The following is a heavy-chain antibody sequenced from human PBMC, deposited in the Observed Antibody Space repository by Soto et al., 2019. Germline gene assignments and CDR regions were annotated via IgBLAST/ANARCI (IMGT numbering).Heavy chain of an antibody. D-gene: IGHD5-18*01. Sequence: VGSLRLSCASSLFMFSSYWMHCVRQSPGKWLVWVSRINSDGGTTTYADSVKGRFTISRDNAKNTLYLQMNSLRAEDTAVYYCARGSEYSYGYNYYGMDVWGQGTTVTVSS. CDR2: INSDGGTT. J-gene: IGHJ6*01. CDR3: ARGSEYSYGYNYYGMDV. CDR1: LFMFSSYW. V-gene: IGHV3-74*01.